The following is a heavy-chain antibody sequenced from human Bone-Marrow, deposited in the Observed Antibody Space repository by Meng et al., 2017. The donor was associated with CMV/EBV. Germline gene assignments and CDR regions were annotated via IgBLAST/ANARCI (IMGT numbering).Heavy chain of an antibody. D-gene: IGHD3-3*01. Sequence: GESLKISCAASGFTFSSYGMHWVRQAPGKGLEWVAFIRYDGSNKYYADSVKGRFTISRDNSKNTLYLQMNSLRAEDTAVYYCAKLTGSYDFWTNNRASDIWGQGTMVTVSS. J-gene: IGHJ3*02. CDR1: GFTFSSYG. CDR3: AKLTGSYDFWTNNRASDI. V-gene: IGHV3-30*02. CDR2: IRYDGSNK.